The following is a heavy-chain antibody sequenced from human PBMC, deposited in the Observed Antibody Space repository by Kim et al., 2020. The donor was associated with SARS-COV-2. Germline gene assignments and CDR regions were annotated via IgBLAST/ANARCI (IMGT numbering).Heavy chain of an antibody. J-gene: IGHJ3*02. CDR2: IYYSGST. V-gene: IGHV4-59*13. Sequence: SETLSLTCTVSGGSISSYYWSWIRQPPGKGLEWIGYIYYSGSTNYNPSLKSRVTISVDTSKNQFSLKLSSVTAADTAVYYCAREKGLVRAFDIWGQGTMVTVSS. CDR3: AREKGLVRAFDI. CDR1: GGSISSYY. D-gene: IGHD3-10*01.